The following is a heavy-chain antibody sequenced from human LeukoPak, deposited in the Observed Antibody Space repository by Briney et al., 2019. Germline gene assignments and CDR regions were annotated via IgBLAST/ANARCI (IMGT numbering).Heavy chain of an antibody. V-gene: IGHV4-4*02. CDR2: VYHSGTT. D-gene: IGHD3-3*01. J-gene: IGHJ4*02. CDR1: GASISSSNR. CDR3: ATAFDFWSGYGAFDY. Sequence: SGTLSLTCAVSGASISSSNRWSWVRQPPGKGLEWIGEVYHSGTTNNNPSLKSRVTVSVDKSKNQFSLKLSSVTAADTAVYYCATAFDFWSGYGAFDYWGQGTLVTVSS.